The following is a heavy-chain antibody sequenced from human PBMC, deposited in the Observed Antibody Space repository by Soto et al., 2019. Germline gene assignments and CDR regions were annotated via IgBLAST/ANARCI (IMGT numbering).Heavy chain of an antibody. D-gene: IGHD6-19*01. CDR3: ATSSGWYNTYNYYGIDV. CDR2: INPNSGGT. Sequence: GASVKVSCKASGYTFTGYYMHCVLQAPGQGLEWMGWINPNSGGTNYAQKFQGWVTMTRDTSISTAYMELSRLRSDDTAVYYCATSSGWYNTYNYYGIDVWGQGNTVTVSS. J-gene: IGHJ6*02. CDR1: GYTFTGYY. V-gene: IGHV1-2*04.